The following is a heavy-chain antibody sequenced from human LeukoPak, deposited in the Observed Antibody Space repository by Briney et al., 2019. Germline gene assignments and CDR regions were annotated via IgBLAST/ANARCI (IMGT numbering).Heavy chain of an antibody. D-gene: IGHD2-21*01. J-gene: IGHJ4*02. V-gene: IGHV3-23*01. CDR3: AKAPVTSCRGAYCYPFDS. CDR2: TSSSDAGT. CDR1: GFTLSTCA. Sequence: GGSLRLSCAASGFTLSTCAMSCVRQTPGKGLEWVAATSSSDAGTYHADSVRGRFTISRDNSKNTLYLQMNSLRAEDAAVYFCAKAPVTSCRGAYCYPFDSWGQGTLVTVSS.